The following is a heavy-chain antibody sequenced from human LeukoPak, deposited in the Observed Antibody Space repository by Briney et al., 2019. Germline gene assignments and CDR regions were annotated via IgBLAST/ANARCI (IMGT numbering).Heavy chain of an antibody. CDR3: AKGPDYDILTPIAS. Sequence: PGGSLRLSCAASGFTLDDYAMHWDRHAPEGGLEWVSGTSWNSGKRVYADSVKGRFTISRDNAETSLYLQMNRLRAEDMALYCAKGPDYDILTPIASWGPGNLVTVSS. CDR1: GFTLDDYA. D-gene: IGHD3-9*01. J-gene: IGHJ4*02. CDR2: TSWNSGKR. V-gene: IGHV3-9*03.